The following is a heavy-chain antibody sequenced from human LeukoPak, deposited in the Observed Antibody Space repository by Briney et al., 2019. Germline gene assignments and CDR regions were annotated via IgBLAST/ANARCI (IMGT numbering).Heavy chain of an antibody. CDR1: GFTVSSNY. CDR2: IYSGGST. J-gene: IGHJ4*02. D-gene: IGHD1-26*01. V-gene: IGHV3-66*01. Sequence: GGSLRLSCAASGFTVSSNYMSWVRQAPGKGLEWVSVIYSGGSTYYADSVKGRFTISRDNAKNSLYLQMNSLRAEDTAVYYCARGIGKTVGATDYWGQGTLVTVSS. CDR3: ARGIGKTVGATDY.